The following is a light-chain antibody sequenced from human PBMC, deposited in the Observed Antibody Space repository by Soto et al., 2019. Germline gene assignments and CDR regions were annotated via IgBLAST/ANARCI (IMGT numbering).Light chain of an antibody. Sequence: DIQMTQSPSTLSASVGDRVTITCRASQSISSWLAWYQQKPGKAPKLLIYDASSLESGDPSKFSGNGSGSEFTLTINSLQPDDFATYYCQQYNSYPWTFGQGTKVDIK. CDR1: QSISSW. CDR3: QQYNSYPWT. V-gene: IGKV1-5*01. J-gene: IGKJ1*01. CDR2: DAS.